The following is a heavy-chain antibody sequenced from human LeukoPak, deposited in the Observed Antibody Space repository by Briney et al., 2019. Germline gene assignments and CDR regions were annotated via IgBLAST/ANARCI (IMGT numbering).Heavy chain of an antibody. CDR2: IIPILGIA. Sequence: SVKVSCKASGGTFSSYTISWVRQAPGQGLEWMGRIIPILGIANYAQKFQGRVTITADKSTSTAYMELSSLRSEDTAVYYCAREIGFGELFPGYWGQGTLVTVSS. CDR1: GGTFSSYT. D-gene: IGHD3-10*01. J-gene: IGHJ4*02. V-gene: IGHV1-69*04. CDR3: AREIGFGELFPGY.